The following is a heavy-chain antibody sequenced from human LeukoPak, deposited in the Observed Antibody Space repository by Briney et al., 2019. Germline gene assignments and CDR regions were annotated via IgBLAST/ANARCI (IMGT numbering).Heavy chain of an antibody. CDR2: IYYSGST. CDR3: ARGRDGYNYDDYYYGMDV. CDR1: GGSLSSYY. J-gene: IGHJ6*02. D-gene: IGHD5-24*01. V-gene: IGHV4-59*01. Sequence: SETLSLTCTVSGGSLSSYYWSWIRQPPGKGLEWIGYIYYSGSTNYNPSLKSRVTISVDTSKNQFSLKLSSVTAADTAVYYCARGRDGYNYDDYYYGMDVWGQGTTVTVSS.